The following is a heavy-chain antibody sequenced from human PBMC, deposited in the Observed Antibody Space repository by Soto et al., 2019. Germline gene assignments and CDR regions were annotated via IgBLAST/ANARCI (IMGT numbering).Heavy chain of an antibody. J-gene: IGHJ6*02. V-gene: IGHV4-59*01. CDR2: IYYSGST. D-gene: IGHD3-10*01. CDR3: ARQRATGGFGELFHYYYYYGMDV. CDR1: GGSISSYY. Sequence: SETLSLTCTVSGGSISSYYWSWVRQPPGKGLEWIGYIYYSGSTNYNPSLKSRVTISVDTSKNQFSLKLSSVTAADTAVYYCARQRATGGFGELFHYYYYYGMDVWGQGTTVTVSS.